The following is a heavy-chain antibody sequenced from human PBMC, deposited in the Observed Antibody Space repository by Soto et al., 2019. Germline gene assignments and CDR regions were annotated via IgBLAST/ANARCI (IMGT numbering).Heavy chain of an antibody. J-gene: IGHJ6*02. V-gene: IGHV1-69*13. CDR2: IIPIFGTA. CDR1: GGTFSSYA. D-gene: IGHD3-3*01. Sequence: SVKVSCKASGGTFSSYAISWVRQAPGQGLEWMGGIIPIFGTANYAQKFQGRVTITADESTNQFSLKLSSVTTTDTAVYYCARDGGRYYAMDVWGQGTTVTVSS. CDR3: ARDGGRYYAMDV.